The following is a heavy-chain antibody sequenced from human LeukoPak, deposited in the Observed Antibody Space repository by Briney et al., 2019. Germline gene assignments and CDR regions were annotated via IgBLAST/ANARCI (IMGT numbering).Heavy chain of an antibody. D-gene: IGHD6-13*01. V-gene: IGHV4-39*07. CDR1: GGSISSSSYY. Sequence: SETLSLTCTVSGGSISSSSYYWGWIRQPPGKGLEWIGSIYYSGSTYYNPSLKSRVTISVDTSKNQFSLKLSSVTAADTAVYYCARVPSAAGYNWFDPWGQGTLVTVSS. J-gene: IGHJ5*02. CDR2: IYYSGST. CDR3: ARVPSAAGYNWFDP.